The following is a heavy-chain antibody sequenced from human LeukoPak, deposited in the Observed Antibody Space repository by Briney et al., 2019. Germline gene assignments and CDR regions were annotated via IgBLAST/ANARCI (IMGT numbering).Heavy chain of an antibody. CDR2: ISYDGSSK. V-gene: IGHV3-30*04. Sequence: GGSLRLSCAASGFTFSSYAMHWVRQAPGKGLEWVAVISYDGSSKYYADSVKGRFTTSRDNSKNTLYLQMNSLRAEDTAVYYCARDGIWFGDYYYYYMDVWGKGTTVTVSS. D-gene: IGHD3-10*01. CDR1: GFTFSSYA. CDR3: ARDGIWFGDYYYYYMDV. J-gene: IGHJ6*03.